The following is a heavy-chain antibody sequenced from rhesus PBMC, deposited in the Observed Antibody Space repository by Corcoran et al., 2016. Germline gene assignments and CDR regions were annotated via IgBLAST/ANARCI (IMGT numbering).Heavy chain of an antibody. CDR2: ISNGGVST. J-gene: IGHJ6*01. V-gene: IGHV3S5*01. CDR1: GFTFSSYG. Sequence: EVQLVESGGGLVQPGGSLRLSCAASGFTFSSYGMSWVRQAPGKGLEWVSYISNGGVSTYYADSVKGRFTIYRDNAKNTRSLQMNSLRAEDTAVYYCAKPYGLDSWGQGVVVTVSS. CDR3: AKPYGLDS.